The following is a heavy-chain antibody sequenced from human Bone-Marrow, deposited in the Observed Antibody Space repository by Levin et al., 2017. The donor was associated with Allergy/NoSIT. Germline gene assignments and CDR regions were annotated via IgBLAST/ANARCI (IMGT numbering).Heavy chain of an antibody. CDR3: AREMSLGTSFDY. CDR2: ISTSGTAR. V-gene: IGHV3-48*03. J-gene: IGHJ4*02. Sequence: GGSLRLSCEVSGFTFSSYEMNWVRQAPGKGLEWISYISTSGTARYYADSVKGRFTISRDNAKNSLYLQMNSLRAEDTAVYYCAREMSLGTSFDYWGQGTLVTVSS. D-gene: IGHD3-10*01. CDR1: GFTFSSYE.